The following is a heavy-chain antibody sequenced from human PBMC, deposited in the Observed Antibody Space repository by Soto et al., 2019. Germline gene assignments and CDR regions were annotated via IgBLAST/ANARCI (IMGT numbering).Heavy chain of an antibody. V-gene: IGHV3-30*18. CDR1: GFTFSSYG. Sequence: QVQLVESGGGVVQPGRSLRLSCAASGFTFSSYGMHWVRQAPGKGLEWVAVISYDGSNKYYADSVKGRFTISRDNSKNTLYLQMNSLRAEDTDVYYCEKDVRYRSSWTDYWGQGTLVTVSS. D-gene: IGHD6-13*01. CDR2: ISYDGSNK. J-gene: IGHJ4*02. CDR3: EKDVRYRSSWTDY.